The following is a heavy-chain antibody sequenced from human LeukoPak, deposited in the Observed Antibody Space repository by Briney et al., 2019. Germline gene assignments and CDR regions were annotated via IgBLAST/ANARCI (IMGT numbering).Heavy chain of an antibody. CDR1: GYTFTSYG. D-gene: IGHD5-18*01. J-gene: IGHJ4*02. V-gene: IGHV1-18*01. Sequence: ASVKVSCKASGYTFTSYGISWVRQAPGQGLEWMGWISAYNGNTNYAQKLQGRVTKTTDTSTSTAYMELRSLRSDDTAVYYCARDTDTAMVLNGAALDYWGQGTLVTVSS. CDR3: ARDTDTAMVLNGAALDY. CDR2: ISAYNGNT.